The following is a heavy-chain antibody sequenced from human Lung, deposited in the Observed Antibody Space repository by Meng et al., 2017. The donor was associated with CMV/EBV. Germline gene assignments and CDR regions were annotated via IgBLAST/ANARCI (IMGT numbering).Heavy chain of an antibody. D-gene: IGHD2-15*01. J-gene: IGHJ4*02. CDR2: ISWNSGSI. Sequence: SLKISCAASGFIFDDYAMHWVRQAPGKGLEWVSVISWNSGSIGYADSVKGRFTVSRDNAKNSLYLQMNSLRAEETALYYCAKDISFSSLWCFDYWGQGXLVTVSS. CDR3: AKDISFSSLWCFDY. V-gene: IGHV3-9*01. CDR1: GFIFDDYA.